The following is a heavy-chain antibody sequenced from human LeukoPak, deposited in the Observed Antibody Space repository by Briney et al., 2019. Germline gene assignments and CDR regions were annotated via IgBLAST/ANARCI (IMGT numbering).Heavy chain of an antibody. V-gene: IGHV3-11*04. J-gene: IGHJ4*02. CDR3: ARDRNGVLLWFGELLNY. D-gene: IGHD3-10*01. Sequence: GGSLRLSCAASGFTFSDYYMSWIRQAPGKGLEWVSYISSSGSTIYYADSVKGRFTISRDNAKNSLYLQMNSPRAEDTAVYYCARDRNGVLLWFGELLNYWGQGTLVTVSS. CDR1: GFTFSDYY. CDR2: ISSSGSTI.